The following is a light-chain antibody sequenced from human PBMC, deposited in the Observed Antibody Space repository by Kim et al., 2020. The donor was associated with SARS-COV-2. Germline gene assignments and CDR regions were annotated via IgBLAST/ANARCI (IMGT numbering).Light chain of an antibody. CDR2: KTS. Sequence: DIQMTQSPSTLSASVGDRVTITCRASQIFTSWLVWYQQKPGKAPDLLIYKTSTLQSGVPSRFSGSRSDTEFTLTISSLQPDDFATYYCQQYNSYPYTFGQGTKLEI. CDR1: QIFTSW. J-gene: IGKJ2*01. CDR3: QQYNSYPYT. V-gene: IGKV1-5*03.